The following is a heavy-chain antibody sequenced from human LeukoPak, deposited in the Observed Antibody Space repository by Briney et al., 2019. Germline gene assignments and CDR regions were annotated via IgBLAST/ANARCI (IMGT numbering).Heavy chain of an antibody. CDR2: VSYDGSNK. J-gene: IGHJ4*02. V-gene: IGHV3-30*04. Sequence: GGSLRLSCAASGFTFFTYSMHWVRQAPGKGLEWVAVVSYDGSNKNYADSVKGRLTISRDNSKSTPYLQMNSLRPDDTAVYYCARGVTEDTGVAQFDSWGQGSLVTVSS. CDR1: GFTFFTYS. CDR3: ARGVTEDTGVAQFDS. D-gene: IGHD3-3*01.